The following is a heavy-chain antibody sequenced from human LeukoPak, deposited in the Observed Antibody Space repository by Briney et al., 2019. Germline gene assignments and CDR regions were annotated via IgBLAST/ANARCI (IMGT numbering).Heavy chain of an antibody. CDR1: GFIFRSYW. D-gene: IGHD5-12*01. J-gene: IGHJ4*02. CDR2: INQDGSEK. CDR3: AREDSGYDMIDY. Sequence: GGSLRLSCEVSGFIFRSYWISWVRQAPGKGLEWVANINQDGSEKYYVDSVRGRFTISRDNAKNSLYLQMNSLRDEDTAVYYCAREDSGYDMIDYWAREPWSPSPQ. V-gene: IGHV3-7*01.